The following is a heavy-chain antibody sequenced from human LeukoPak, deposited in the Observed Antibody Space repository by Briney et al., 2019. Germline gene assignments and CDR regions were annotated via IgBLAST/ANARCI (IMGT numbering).Heavy chain of an antibody. CDR3: AKDGRLDYYYMDV. J-gene: IGHJ6*03. Sequence: GGSLRLSCAASGFTFSSYGMHWVRQAPGKGLEWVAFIRYDGSNKYYADSVKGRFTISRDNSTNTLYLQMNSLRAEDTAVYYCAKDGRLDYYYMDVWGKGTTVTVSS. CDR1: GFTFSSYG. D-gene: IGHD3-16*01. CDR2: IRYDGSNK. V-gene: IGHV3-30*02.